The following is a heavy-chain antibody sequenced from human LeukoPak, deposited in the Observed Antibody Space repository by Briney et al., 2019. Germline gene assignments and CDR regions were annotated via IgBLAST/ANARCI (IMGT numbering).Heavy chain of an antibody. J-gene: IGHJ4*02. CDR3: ARDRCSGGSCQYYFDY. CDR2: ISSNGGSI. Sequence: GGSLRLSCAASGFTFSSYAMHWLRQAPGKALEYVSAISSNGGSIYYANSVKGRFTIYRDNSKNKLYLQMGSLRAEDMAVYYCARDRCSGGSCQYYFDYWGQGTLVTVSS. V-gene: IGHV3-64*01. D-gene: IGHD2-15*01. CDR1: GFTFSSYA.